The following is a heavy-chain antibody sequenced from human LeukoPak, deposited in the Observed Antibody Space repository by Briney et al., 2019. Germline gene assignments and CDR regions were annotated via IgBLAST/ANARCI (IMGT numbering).Heavy chain of an antibody. V-gene: IGHV4-39*07. D-gene: IGHD3-16*01. Sequence: SETLPLTCTVSGGSISSSSYYWGWIRQPPGKGLEWIGSIYYSGSTYYNPSLKSRVTISVDTSKNQFSLKLSSVTAADTAVYYCARVSGGVTKYYDYVWGSSPDYWGQGTLVTVSS. CDR2: IYYSGST. CDR1: GGSISSSSYY. J-gene: IGHJ4*02. CDR3: ARVSGGVTKYYDYVWGSSPDY.